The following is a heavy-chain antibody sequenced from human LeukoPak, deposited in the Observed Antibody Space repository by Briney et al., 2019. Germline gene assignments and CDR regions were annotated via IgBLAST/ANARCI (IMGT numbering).Heavy chain of an antibody. CDR1: GASIRHYY. CDR3: ATLTGATYPYYFDS. D-gene: IGHD1-20*01. Sequence: SGTLSLTCTVSGASIRHYYWSWIRQPPGKGLEWIGNLYHSGSPNYNPSLKSRVTISIDTAKNQFSLRLRSVTAADTAVYYCATLTGATYPYYFDSWGQATLVTVSS. CDR2: LYHSGSP. J-gene: IGHJ4*02. V-gene: IGHV4-59*01.